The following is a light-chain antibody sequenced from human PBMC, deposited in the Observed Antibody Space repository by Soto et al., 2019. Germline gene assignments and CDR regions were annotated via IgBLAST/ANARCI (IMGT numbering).Light chain of an antibody. V-gene: IGLV2-14*01. Sequence: QSVLTQPASVSGSPGQSITISCTGTSSDVGGYNYVSWYQQHPGKAPKLMIYEVSNRPSGVSNRFSASKSGNTASLTISGLQAEDEADYYCSSSTSSSTCVFGTGTKVTV. CDR1: SSDVGGYNY. CDR2: EVS. CDR3: SSSTSSSTCV. J-gene: IGLJ1*01.